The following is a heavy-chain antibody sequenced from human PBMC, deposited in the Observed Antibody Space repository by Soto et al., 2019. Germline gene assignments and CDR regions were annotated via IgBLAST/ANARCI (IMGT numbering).Heavy chain of an antibody. CDR3: ATVFMVTSPDLDY. D-gene: IGHD2-2*01. CDR2: FDPEDGET. CDR1: GYTLTELS. V-gene: IGHV1-24*01. Sequence: ASVKVSCKVSGYTLTELSMHWVRQAPGKGLEWMGGFDPEDGETIYAQKFQGRVTMTEDTSTDTAYMELSSLGSEDTAVYYCATVFMVTSPDLDYWGQGTLVTVSS. J-gene: IGHJ4*02.